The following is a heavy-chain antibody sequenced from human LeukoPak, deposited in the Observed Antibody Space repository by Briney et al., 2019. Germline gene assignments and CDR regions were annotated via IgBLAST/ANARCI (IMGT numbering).Heavy chain of an antibody. CDR3: ARDQPSSWYYFDY. Sequence: GGSLRLSCAASGFTFSSYEMNWVRQAQGKGLEWVSYITRSGDTIYYADSVKGRFTISRDNAKNSLYLQMNSLRAEDTAVYYCARDQPSSWYYFDYWGQGTLVTVSS. D-gene: IGHD6-13*01. CDR2: ITRSGDTI. CDR1: GFTFSSYE. V-gene: IGHV3-48*03. J-gene: IGHJ4*02.